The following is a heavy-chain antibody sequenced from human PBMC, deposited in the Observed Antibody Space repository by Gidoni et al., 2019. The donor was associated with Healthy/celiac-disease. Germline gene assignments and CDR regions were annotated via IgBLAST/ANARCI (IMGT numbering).Heavy chain of an antibody. Sequence: EVQLVESGGGLVQPGRSLRLSCTASGFTLGDYAMSWFRQAPGKGLEWVGFIRSKAYGGTTEYAASVKGRFTISSDDSKSIAYLQMNRLKTEDTAVYYCTRVPYYYPPHRYGMDVWGQGTTVTVSS. V-gene: IGHV3-49*03. J-gene: IGHJ6*02. D-gene: IGHD3-22*01. CDR2: IRSKAYGGTT. CDR3: TRVPYYYPPHRYGMDV. CDR1: GFTLGDYA.